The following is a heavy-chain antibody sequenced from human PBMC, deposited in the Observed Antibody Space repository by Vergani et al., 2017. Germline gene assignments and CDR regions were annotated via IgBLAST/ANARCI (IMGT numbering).Heavy chain of an antibody. CDR2: INDSGST. J-gene: IGHJ6*02. Sequence: QVQLQQWGAGLLKPSETLSLTCAVYGWSFSGYYWSWIRQPPGKGLEWIGEINDSGSTNYNPSLKSRVTISVDTSKNQFSLKLNSVTAADTAVYYCARGRRGGVVRGVMDYGMDVWGQGTTVTVSS. CDR3: ARGRRGGVVRGVMDYGMDV. V-gene: IGHV4-34*01. D-gene: IGHD3-10*01. CDR1: GWSFSGYY.